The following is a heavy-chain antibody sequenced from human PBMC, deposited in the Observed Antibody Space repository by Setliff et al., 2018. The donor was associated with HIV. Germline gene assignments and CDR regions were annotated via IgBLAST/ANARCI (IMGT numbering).Heavy chain of an antibody. J-gene: IGHJ4*02. D-gene: IGHD3-22*01. CDR1: GDSVRSSRYY. Sequence: SETLSLTCTVSGDSVRSSRYYWSWIRQPAGMGLEWIGRFDSSGGTDYNPSLKSRVTISVDTSKNQFSLKLSSVTAADTAVYYCARGLSFYDPGGFDYWGQGTLVTVSS. CDR3: ARGLSFYDPGGFDY. CDR2: FDSSGGT. V-gene: IGHV4-61*02.